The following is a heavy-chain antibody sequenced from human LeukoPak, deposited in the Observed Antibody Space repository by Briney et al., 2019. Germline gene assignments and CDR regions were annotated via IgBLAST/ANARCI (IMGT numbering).Heavy chain of an antibody. J-gene: IGHJ5*02. CDR3: AKGPRAITGGPLDP. D-gene: IGHD1-14*01. V-gene: IGHV3-30*18. CDR2: VSFDGSDE. CDR1: GFTFSSYG. Sequence: GGSLRLSCAASGFTFSSYGMHWVRQAPGKGLEWVAVVSFDGSDEYYVDSVRGRFTVSRDNSKNTLYLQMNSLRAEDTAVYFCAKGPRAITGGPLDPWGQGTLVTVSS.